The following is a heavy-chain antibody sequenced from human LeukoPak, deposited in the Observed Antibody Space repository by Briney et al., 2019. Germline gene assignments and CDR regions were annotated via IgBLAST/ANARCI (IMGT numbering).Heavy chain of an antibody. CDR1: GFTFSSYW. CDR3: AKVRWDNSGWYYLDN. V-gene: IGHV3-7*01. J-gene: IGHJ4*02. Sequence: GGSLRLSCAASGFTFSSYWMSWVRQAPGKGLEWVANIKQDGSEKYYVDSVKGRFTISRDNSKNTLYMQMNSLKLEDTAVYYCAKVRWDNSGWYYLDNWGQGTLVTVSS. D-gene: IGHD6-19*01. CDR2: IKQDGSEK.